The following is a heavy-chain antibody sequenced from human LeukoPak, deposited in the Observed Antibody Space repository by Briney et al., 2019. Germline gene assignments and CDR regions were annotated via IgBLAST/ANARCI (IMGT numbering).Heavy chain of an antibody. J-gene: IGHJ2*01. CDR1: GYTFNSYG. D-gene: IGHD2-21*02. Sequence: GASVKDTFMASGYTFNSYGISGVRQAPGQGLEWMGWISAYNGNTNYAQKFQGRVTITADKSTTTAYMELSSLRSEDTAVYYCATEAIMVVTARDYWYFDLWGGGTVVTVSS. CDR2: ISAYNGNT. V-gene: IGHV1-18*01. CDR3: ATEAIMVVTARDYWYFDL.